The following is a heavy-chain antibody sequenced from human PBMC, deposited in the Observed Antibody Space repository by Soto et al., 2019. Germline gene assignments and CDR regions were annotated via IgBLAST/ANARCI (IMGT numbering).Heavy chain of an antibody. V-gene: IGHV3-30*03. J-gene: IGHJ4*02. CDR2: ISSDGSNK. CDR3: AGGWYFFDY. D-gene: IGHD6-19*01. CDR1: GFTFNNYG. Sequence: QVHLVESGGGVVQPGRSLRLSCAASGFTFNNYGMHWARQAPGQGLEWVAGISSDGSNKYYADSVKGRFTISSDNSRNTLYLQMDSLRAEDTAVYYCAGGWYFFDYCGQGTLVTVSS.